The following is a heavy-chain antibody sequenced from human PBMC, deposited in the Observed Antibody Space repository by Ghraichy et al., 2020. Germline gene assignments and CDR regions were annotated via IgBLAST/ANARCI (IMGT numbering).Heavy chain of an antibody. Sequence: GESLNISCAASGFTFSSYWMHWVRQAPGKGLVWVSRINSDGSSTSYADSVKGRFTISRDNAKNTLYLQMNSLRAEDTAVYYCASLVMLFGEPLRRYYYGMDVWGQGTTVTVSS. D-gene: IGHD3-10*02. CDR3: ASLVMLFGEPLRRYYYGMDV. CDR1: GFTFSSYW. J-gene: IGHJ6*02. CDR2: INSDGSST. V-gene: IGHV3-74*01.